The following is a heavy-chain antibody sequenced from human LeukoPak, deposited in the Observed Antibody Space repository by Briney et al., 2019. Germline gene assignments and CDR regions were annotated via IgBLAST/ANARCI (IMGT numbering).Heavy chain of an antibody. V-gene: IGHV3-74*01. CDR1: GFTFSSYW. D-gene: IGHD5-24*01. J-gene: IGHJ4*02. CDR2: INSGGKRT. CDR3: AGATRDGYLY. Sequence: TGGSLRLSCAASGFTFSSYWMHWVRQAPGKGLVWISHINSGGKRTSYADSEKRRFTISRDNEKTTLYLQMNILRAEDTAVYYCAGATRDGYLYWGQGILVTVSS.